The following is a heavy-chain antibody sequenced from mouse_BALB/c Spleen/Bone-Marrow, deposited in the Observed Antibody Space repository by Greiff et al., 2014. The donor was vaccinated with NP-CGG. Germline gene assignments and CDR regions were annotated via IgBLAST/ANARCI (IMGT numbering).Heavy chain of an antibody. J-gene: IGHJ4*01. CDR2: ISSGSSTI. CDR1: GFTFSSFG. V-gene: IGHV5-17*02. Sequence: EVQRVESGGGLVQPGGSRKLSCAASGFTFSSFGMHWVRQAPEKGLEWVAYISSGSSTIYYADTVKGRFTISRDNPKNTLFLQMTSLRSGDTAMYYCARDEDYAMDYWGQGTSVTVSS. CDR3: ARDEDYAMDY.